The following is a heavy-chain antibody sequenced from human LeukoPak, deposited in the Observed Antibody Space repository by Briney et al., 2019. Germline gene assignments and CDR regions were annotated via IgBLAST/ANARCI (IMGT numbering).Heavy chain of an antibody. Sequence: GGSLRLSCEDSGFTFRSYEMNWVRQAPGKGLEWVSYISSSGSTIYYADSVKGRFTISRDNAKNSLYLQMNSLRAEDTAVYYCAELGITMIGGVWGKGTRSPSPQ. CDR2: ISSSGSTI. CDR3: AELGITMIGGV. V-gene: IGHV3-48*03. J-gene: IGHJ6*04. CDR1: GFTFRSYE. D-gene: IGHD3-10*02.